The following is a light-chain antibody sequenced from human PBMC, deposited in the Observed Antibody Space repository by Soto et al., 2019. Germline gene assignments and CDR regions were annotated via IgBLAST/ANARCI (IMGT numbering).Light chain of an antibody. J-gene: IGKJ1*01. CDR1: RPLLRGY. V-gene: IGKV3D-20*01. CDR2: DVS. CDR3: HNYDGSWT. Sequence: EVTLTQSPGTVSLSPGETATLSCGASRPLLRGYLAGYQQRPGLAPRLIIYDVSKRATGIPDRFTGSGSGTEFTLSISGVEPEDFAVYYCHNYDGSWTFGQGTKVDIK.